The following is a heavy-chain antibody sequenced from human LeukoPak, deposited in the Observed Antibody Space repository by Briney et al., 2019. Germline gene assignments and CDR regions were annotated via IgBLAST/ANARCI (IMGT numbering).Heavy chain of an antibody. CDR2: ISYDGGNK. Sequence: GGSLRLSCAASGFTFSDYGMHWVRQAPGKGPEWVALISYDGGNKFYADSVRDRFTISRDNSKNTLFLQMNSLRTEDTAMYYCAKVFEVRGARRPKDYWGQGTLVIVSS. J-gene: IGHJ4*02. V-gene: IGHV3-30*18. D-gene: IGHD3-10*01. CDR3: AKVFEVRGARRPKDY. CDR1: GFTFSDYG.